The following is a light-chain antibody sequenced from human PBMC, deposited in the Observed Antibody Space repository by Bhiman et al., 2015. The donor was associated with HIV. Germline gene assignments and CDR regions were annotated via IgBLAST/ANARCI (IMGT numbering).Light chain of an antibody. CDR2: QDM. Sequence: SYELTQPPSVSVSPGQTATITCSGDKLGDKYASWYQQKPGQSPVLVIYQDMKRPSGIPERFSGSNSGNTATLTISRVEAGDEADYYCQVWDSSSDWVFGGGTKLTVL. J-gene: IGLJ3*02. CDR3: QVWDSSSDWV. V-gene: IGLV3-1*01. CDR1: KLGDKY.